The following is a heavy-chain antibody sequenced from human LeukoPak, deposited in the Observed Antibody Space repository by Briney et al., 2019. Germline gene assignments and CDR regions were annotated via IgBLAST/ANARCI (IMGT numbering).Heavy chain of an antibody. Sequence: PGGSLRLSCAASGFTFSSYGMHWVRQAPGKGLEWVAFIRYDGSNKYYADSVKGRFTISRDNSKNTLYLQMNSLRAEDTAVYYCARAGRYYDSSGYYYAHDYWGQGTLVTVSS. J-gene: IGHJ4*02. CDR2: IRYDGSNK. D-gene: IGHD3-22*01. CDR1: GFTFSSYG. V-gene: IGHV3-30*02. CDR3: ARAGRYYDSSGYYYAHDY.